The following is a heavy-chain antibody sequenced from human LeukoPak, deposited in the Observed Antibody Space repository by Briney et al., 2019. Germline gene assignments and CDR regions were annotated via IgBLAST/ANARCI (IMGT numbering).Heavy chain of an antibody. Sequence: ASVKVSCKASGYTFTSYYMHWVRQAPGQGLEWMGIINPSGGSTGYAQKFQGRVTMTRDTSTSTVYMELSSLRSEDTAMYYCARDLGQLIYYYYGMDVWGQGTTVTVSS. CDR1: GYTFTSYY. CDR3: ARDLGQLIYYYYGMDV. CDR2: INPSGGST. V-gene: IGHV1-46*01. D-gene: IGHD6-6*01. J-gene: IGHJ6*02.